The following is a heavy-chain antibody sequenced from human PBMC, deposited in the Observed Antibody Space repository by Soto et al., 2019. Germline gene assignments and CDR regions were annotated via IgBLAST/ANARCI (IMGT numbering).Heavy chain of an antibody. V-gene: IGHV1-45*02. D-gene: IGHD3-10*01. J-gene: IGHJ3*02. CDR1: GYTFTYRY. Sequence: QMQLVQSGAEVKKTGSSVKVSCKASGYTFTYRYLHWVRQAPGQALEWMGWITPFNGNTNYAQKFQERVTITRDRSMSTAYIELRRLRSEETAMYYCASHGVDAFDIWGQGTMVTVSS. CDR3: ASHGVDAFDI. CDR2: ITPFNGNT.